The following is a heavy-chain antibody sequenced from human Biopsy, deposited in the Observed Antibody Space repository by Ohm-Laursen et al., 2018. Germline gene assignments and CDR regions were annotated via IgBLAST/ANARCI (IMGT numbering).Heavy chain of an antibody. CDR2: INPNSGNA. J-gene: IGHJ6*02. CDR3: ARVPAYPSIDGYYGLDL. D-gene: IGHD3-9*01. V-gene: IGHV1-2*02. Sequence: ASVKVSCNASGYTFAGYYLHWVRQAPGHGLEWMGWINPNSGNANYAQSFQGRLTVTKDTSISTAYMELTSLTFDDTAIYYCARVPAYPSIDGYYGLDLWGQGTTVIVSS. CDR1: GYTFAGYY.